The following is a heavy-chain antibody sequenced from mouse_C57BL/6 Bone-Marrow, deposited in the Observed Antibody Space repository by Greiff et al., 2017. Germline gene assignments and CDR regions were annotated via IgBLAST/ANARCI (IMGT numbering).Heavy chain of an antibody. V-gene: IGHV1-50*01. CDR1: GYTFTSYW. CDR2: IDPSDSYT. J-gene: IGHJ3*01. Sequence: QVQLQQPGAELVKPGASVKLSCKASGYTFTSYWMQWVKQRPGQGLEWIGEIDPSDSYTNYNQKFKGKATLTVDTSSSTAYMQLSSLTSEDSAVYYCASYYGSSYGLWFAYWGQGTLVTVSA. D-gene: IGHD1-1*01. CDR3: ASYYGSSYGLWFAY.